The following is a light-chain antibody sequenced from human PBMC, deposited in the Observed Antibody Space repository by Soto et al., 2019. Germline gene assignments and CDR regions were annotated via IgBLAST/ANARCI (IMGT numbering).Light chain of an antibody. Sequence: QSVLTQSPSASASLGASVKLTCTLSRGHSNYAIAWHQQQPDKGPRYLMKVNSDGSHSKGDGIPDRFSGSSSGAERYLTISSLQSEDEADYSCQTWGTGIRVFGGGTKLTVL. J-gene: IGLJ3*02. V-gene: IGLV4-69*01. CDR3: QTWGTGIRV. CDR1: RGHSNYA. CDR2: VNSDGSH.